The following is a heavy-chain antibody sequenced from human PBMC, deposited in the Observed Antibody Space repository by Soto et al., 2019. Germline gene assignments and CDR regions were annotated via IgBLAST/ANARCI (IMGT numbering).Heavy chain of an antibody. Sequence: QITLKESGPTLVKPTQTLTLTCTFSGFSLSTSGAGVGWIRPPPGKALEWLALIHWDDAKRYSPSLKSRLTITKDTSKNQGVLTMTNMDPVDTATYYCAHRPSYCSGGSCYSGFDYWGQGTLVTVSS. J-gene: IGHJ4*02. CDR2: IHWDDAK. CDR3: AHRPSYCSGGSCYSGFDY. CDR1: GFSLSTSGAG. D-gene: IGHD2-15*01. V-gene: IGHV2-5*02.